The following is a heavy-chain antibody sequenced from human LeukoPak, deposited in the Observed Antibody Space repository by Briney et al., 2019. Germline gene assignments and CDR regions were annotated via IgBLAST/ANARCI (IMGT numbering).Heavy chain of an antibody. CDR1: GYTFTGYY. CDR3: ARGKKMATIVVSAYYYYMDV. CDR2: INPNSGGT. D-gene: IGHD5-24*01. V-gene: IGHV1-2*02. J-gene: IGHJ6*03. Sequence: ASVKVSCKASGYTFTGYYMHWVRQAPGQGLEWMGWINPNSGGTNYAQKFQGRVTMTRDTSISTAYMELSRLRSDDTAVYYCARGKKMATIVVSAYYYYMDVWGKGTTVTVSS.